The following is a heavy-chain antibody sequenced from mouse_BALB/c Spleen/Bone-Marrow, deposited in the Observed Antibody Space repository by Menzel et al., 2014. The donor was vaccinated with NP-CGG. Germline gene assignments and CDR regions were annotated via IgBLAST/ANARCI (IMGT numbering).Heavy chain of an antibody. Sequence: EVHLVESGGGLVQPGGSLKLSCAASGFTFSSFVMSWVRQTPEKGLEWVASISSGGSMYYSDSVKGRFIISRDNARNILYLQMSSLRSEDTAMYYCARDYYGSSHFDYWGQGSTLTVSS. CDR2: ISSGGSM. J-gene: IGHJ2*01. CDR1: GFTFSSFV. V-gene: IGHV5-6-5*01. CDR3: ARDYYGSSHFDY. D-gene: IGHD1-1*01.